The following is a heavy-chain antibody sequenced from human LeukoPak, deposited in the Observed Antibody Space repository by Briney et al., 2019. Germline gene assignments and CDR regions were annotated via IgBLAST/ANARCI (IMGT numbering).Heavy chain of an antibody. CDR3: ASGGYYDGSGYQKRRFYNWFDP. CDR2: IYTSGST. Sequence: SETLSLTCTVSGGSISSYYWSWLRQPAGKGLEWIGRIYTSGSTNYNPSLKSRVTMSVDTSKNQFSLKLSSVTAADTAVYYCASGGYYDGSGYQKRRFYNWFDPWGQGTLVTVSS. J-gene: IGHJ5*02. V-gene: IGHV4-4*07. CDR1: GGSISSYY. D-gene: IGHD3-22*01.